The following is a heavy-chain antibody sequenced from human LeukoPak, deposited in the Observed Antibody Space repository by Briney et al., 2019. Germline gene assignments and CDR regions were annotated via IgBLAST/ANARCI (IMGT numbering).Heavy chain of an antibody. CDR1: GFTFSSYW. J-gene: IGHJ4*02. V-gene: IGHV3-7*04. CDR2: IKQDGSEK. CDR3: ARDPRNMIVAI. D-gene: IGHD3-22*01. Sequence: GGSLRLSCAASGFTFSSYWMSWARQAPGKGLEWVANIKQDGSEKYYVDSVKGRFTISRDNAKNSLYLQMNSLRAEDTAVYYCARDPRNMIVAIWGQGTLVTVSS.